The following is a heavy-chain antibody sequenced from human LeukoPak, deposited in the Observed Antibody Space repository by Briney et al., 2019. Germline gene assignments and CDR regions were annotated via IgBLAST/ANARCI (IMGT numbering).Heavy chain of an antibody. D-gene: IGHD3-9*01. V-gene: IGHV4-59*02. CDR2: IYHTGST. CDR3: ARQLLRFDP. CDR1: GGSVSDYY. Sequence: SETLSLTCTISGGSVSDYYWSWIRQSPGKGLEWIGYIYHTGSTSYSPSLKSRVTISADTSQNQFSLKLSSVTAADTAVYYCARQLLRFDPWGQGTLVTVSS. J-gene: IGHJ5*02.